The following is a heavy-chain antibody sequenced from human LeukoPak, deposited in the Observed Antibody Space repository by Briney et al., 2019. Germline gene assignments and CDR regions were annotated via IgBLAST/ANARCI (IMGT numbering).Heavy chain of an antibody. CDR2: ISYDGSNK. CDR3: AREDIVVVPADATPFDY. D-gene: IGHD2-2*01. V-gene: IGHV3-30*01. CDR1: GFTFSSYA. Sequence: GRSLRLSCAASGFTFSSYAMHWVRHAPGRGLEWVAVISYDGSNKYYADSVKGRFTISRDNSKNTLYLQMNSLRAEDTAVYYCAREDIVVVPADATPFDYWGQGTLVTVSS. J-gene: IGHJ4*02.